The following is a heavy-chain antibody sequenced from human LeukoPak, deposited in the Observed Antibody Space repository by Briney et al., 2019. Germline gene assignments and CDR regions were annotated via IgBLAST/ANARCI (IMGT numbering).Heavy chain of an antibody. D-gene: IGHD6-13*01. Sequence: GRSLRLSCAASGFTFSSYAMHWVRQAPGKGLEWVAVISYDGSNKYYADSVKGRFTISRDNSKNTLYLQMNSLRAEDTAVYYCARALGGIAAAGMEVWFDPWGQETLVTVSS. J-gene: IGHJ5*02. CDR1: GFTFSSYA. V-gene: IGHV3-30-3*01. CDR3: ARALGGIAAAGMEVWFDP. CDR2: ISYDGSNK.